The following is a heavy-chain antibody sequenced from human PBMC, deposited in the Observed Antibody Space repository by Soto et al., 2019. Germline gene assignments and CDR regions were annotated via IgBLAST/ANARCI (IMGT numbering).Heavy chain of an antibody. Sequence: QVQLVQSGAEVKKPGASVKVSCKASGYTFTSYGISWVRQAPGQGLEWMGWISAYNGNTNYAQKLQGRVTMTTDTATSTAYMELRSLRSDDTAVYYCARDLVDILIVYATPNYSYYMDVWGKGTTVTVSS. CDR1: GYTFTSYG. V-gene: IGHV1-18*01. CDR2: ISAYNGNT. CDR3: ARDLVDILIVYATPNYSYYMDV. D-gene: IGHD2-8*01. J-gene: IGHJ6*03.